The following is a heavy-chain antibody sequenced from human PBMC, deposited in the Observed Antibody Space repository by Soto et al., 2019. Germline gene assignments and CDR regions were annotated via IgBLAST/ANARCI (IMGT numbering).Heavy chain of an antibody. D-gene: IGHD2-15*01. CDR3: AREVVVVAATPGFGSGMDV. Sequence: PSETLSLTCTVSGGSISSGGYYWSWIRQHPGKGLEWIGYIYYSGSTYYNPSLKSRVTISVDTSKNQFSPKLSSVTAADTAVYYCAREVVVVAATPGFGSGMDVWGQGTTVTVSS. CDR2: IYYSGST. CDR1: GGSISSGGYY. J-gene: IGHJ6*02. V-gene: IGHV4-31*03.